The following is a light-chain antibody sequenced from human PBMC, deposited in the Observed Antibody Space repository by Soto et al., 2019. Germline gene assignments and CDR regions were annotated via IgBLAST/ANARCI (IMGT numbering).Light chain of an antibody. CDR3: QQANSFLGLT. J-gene: IGKJ4*01. Sequence: DIQMTQSPSSVSASVGDRVTITCRASQDISSWLAWYQQKPGKAPKLLIYEASSSQSGVPSRFSGSGSGTDFTLTIRSLQPEDFATYYCQQANSFLGLTFGGGTKVDI. CDR2: EAS. V-gene: IGKV1-12*01. CDR1: QDISSW.